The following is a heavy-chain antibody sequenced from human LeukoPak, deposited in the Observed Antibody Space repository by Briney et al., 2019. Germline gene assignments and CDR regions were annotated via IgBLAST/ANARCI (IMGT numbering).Heavy chain of an antibody. V-gene: IGHV3-30*02. Sequence: GGSPRLSCAASGFTFSSYGMHWVRQAPGKGLEWVAFIRYDGSNKYYADSVKGRFTISRDNSKNTLYLQMNSLRAEDTAVYYCAKDYMFYSGYDSYYFDYWGQGTLVTVSS. J-gene: IGHJ4*02. D-gene: IGHD5-12*01. CDR1: GFTFSSYG. CDR3: AKDYMFYSGYDSYYFDY. CDR2: IRYDGSNK.